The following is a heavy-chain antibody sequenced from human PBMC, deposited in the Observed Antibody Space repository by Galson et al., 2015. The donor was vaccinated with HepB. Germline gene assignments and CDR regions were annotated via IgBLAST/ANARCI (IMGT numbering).Heavy chain of an antibody. CDR1: GASMSSGSYY. J-gene: IGHJ4*02. D-gene: IGHD6-13*01. V-gene: IGHV4-61*02. Sequence: TLSLTCTVSGASMSSGSYYWSWVRQPGGKGLEWIGRIYITGSTTYNPSLKSRLTMSVDTSKNQFSLTLTSVTAADTALYFCTRDDRGAAAGYWGQGTLVTVS. CDR2: IYITGST. CDR3: TRDDRGAAAGY.